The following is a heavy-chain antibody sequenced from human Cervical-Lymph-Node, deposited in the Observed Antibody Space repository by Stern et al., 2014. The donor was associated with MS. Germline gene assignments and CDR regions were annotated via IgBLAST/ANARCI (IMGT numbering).Heavy chain of an antibody. Sequence: VQLVESGPGLVKPSQTLSLTCTVPGGSISSSGYYWSWIRQPADKGLEWIGRIHDSGRPYSNPSLKSRATISMDLAQTQFSLKLPSGTAADTAVYYCATTRWDLFTWNWFDPWGQGTLVTVSS. D-gene: IGHD1-26*01. CDR2: IHDSGRP. V-gene: IGHV4-61*02. CDR1: GGSISSSGYY. CDR3: ATTRWDLFTWNWFDP. J-gene: IGHJ5*02.